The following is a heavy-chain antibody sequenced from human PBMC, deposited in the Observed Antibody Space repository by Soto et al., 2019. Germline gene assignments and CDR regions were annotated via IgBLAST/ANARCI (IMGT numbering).Heavy chain of an antibody. V-gene: IGHV4-31*03. J-gene: IGHJ5*02. D-gene: IGHD2-8*01. CDR3: ARNGLESYNWFDP. CDR1: GGSISSGGYY. Sequence: PSETLSLTCTVSGGSISSGGYYWSWIRQHPGKGLEWIGYIYYSGSTYYNPSLKSRVTISVDTSKNQFSLKLSSVTAADTAVYYCARNGLESYNWFDPWGQGTLVTLSS. CDR2: IYYSGST.